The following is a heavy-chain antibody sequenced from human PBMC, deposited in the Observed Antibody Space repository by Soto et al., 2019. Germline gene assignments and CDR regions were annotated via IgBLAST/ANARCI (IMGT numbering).Heavy chain of an antibody. V-gene: IGHV4-31*01. CDR3: ARGYRQSGYSSSRVFDS. Sequence: QVQLRESGPGLVKPSQTLSLTCTVSGGSINSGGYYWNWMRQHPGKGLEWIGYMYYSGSTYYNPFLRSPVIKSANPTKNHFSLRLSSVTAADTAVYFCARGYRQSGYSSSRVFDSWGQGTLVNVSS. CDR2: MYYSGST. CDR1: GGSINSGGYY. D-gene: IGHD6-13*01. J-gene: IGHJ4*02.